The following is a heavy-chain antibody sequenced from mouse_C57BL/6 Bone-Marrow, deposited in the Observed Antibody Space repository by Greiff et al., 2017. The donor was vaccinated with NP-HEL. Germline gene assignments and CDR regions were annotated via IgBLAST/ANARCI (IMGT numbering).Heavy chain of an antibody. J-gene: IGHJ4*01. CDR2: IWWDDDK. Sequence: QVTLKVSGPGILQPSQTLSLTCSFSGFSLSTFGMGVGWIRQPSGKGLVWLAHIWWDDDKYYNPALKSRLTISKDTSKNQVFLKIADVDTADTATYYCARTYYYGSSPYYAMDYWGQGTSVTVSS. V-gene: IGHV8-8*01. D-gene: IGHD1-1*01. CDR1: GFSLSTFGMG. CDR3: ARTYYYGSSPYYAMDY.